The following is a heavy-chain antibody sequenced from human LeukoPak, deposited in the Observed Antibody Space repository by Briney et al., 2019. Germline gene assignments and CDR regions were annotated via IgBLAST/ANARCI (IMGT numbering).Heavy chain of an antibody. CDR1: GGSFSGYY. Sequence: PSETLSLTCAVYGGSFSGYYWSWIRQPPGKGLEWIGEINHSGSTNYNPSLKSRVTISVDTSKNQFSLKLSSVTAADTAVYYCARPRYYGSGSTFDIWGQGTMVTVSS. D-gene: IGHD3-10*01. CDR3: ARPRYYGSGSTFDI. CDR2: INHSGST. J-gene: IGHJ3*02. V-gene: IGHV4-34*01.